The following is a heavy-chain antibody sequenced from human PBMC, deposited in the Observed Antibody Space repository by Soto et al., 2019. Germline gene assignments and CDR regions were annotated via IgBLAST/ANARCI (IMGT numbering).Heavy chain of an antibody. CDR1: GFTFSDYG. Sequence: QVQLVESGGGVVQPGRSLRLSCAASGFTFSDYGMHWVRQTPGKGLEWVAVIWHDGNEKYYADSAKGRFTVSRDNSKNTLYLQMNSLGAEDTALYYCGRGFGQYGNYRFDPWGQGTLVAVSS. V-gene: IGHV3-33*01. J-gene: IGHJ5*02. CDR3: GRGFGQYGNYRFDP. CDR2: IWHDGNEK. D-gene: IGHD3-16*01.